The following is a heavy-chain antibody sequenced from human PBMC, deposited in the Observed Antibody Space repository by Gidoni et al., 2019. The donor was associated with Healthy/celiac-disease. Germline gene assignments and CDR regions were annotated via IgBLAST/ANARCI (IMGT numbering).Heavy chain of an antibody. Sequence: QLQLQESGPGLVKPSETLSLTCTVSGGSISSSSYYWGWIRQPPGKGLEWIGSIYYSGSTYYNPSLKSRVTISVDTSKNQFSLKLSSVTAADTAVYYCARLEVVINWFDPWGQGTLVTVSS. J-gene: IGHJ5*02. V-gene: IGHV4-39*01. CDR3: ARLEVVINWFDP. CDR2: IYYSGST. D-gene: IGHD3-22*01. CDR1: GGSISSSSYY.